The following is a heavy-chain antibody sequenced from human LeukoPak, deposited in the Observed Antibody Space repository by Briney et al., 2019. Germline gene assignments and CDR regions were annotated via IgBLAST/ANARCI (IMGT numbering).Heavy chain of an antibody. Sequence: SETLSLTCAVYGGSFSGYYWSWIRQPPGKGLEWIGEINHSGSTNYNPSLKSRVTISVDTSKNQFSLKLSSVTAADTAVYYCARVHVVPAATMYNWFDPWGQGTLVTVSS. D-gene: IGHD2-2*01. CDR3: ARVHVVPAATMYNWFDP. CDR1: GGSFSGYY. J-gene: IGHJ5*02. CDR2: INHSGST. V-gene: IGHV4-34*01.